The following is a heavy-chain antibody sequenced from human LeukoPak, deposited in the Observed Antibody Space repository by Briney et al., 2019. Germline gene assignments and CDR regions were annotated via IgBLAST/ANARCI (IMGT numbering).Heavy chain of an antibody. CDR2: ISAYNGNT. V-gene: IGHV1-18*01. CDR3: ARVVSSIAARPWYYFDY. CDR1: GYTFTSYG. Sequence: ASVKVSCKASGYTFTSYGISWVRQAPGQGLEWMGWISAYNGNTNYAQKLQGRVTMTTDTSTSTAYMELRSLRSDDTAVYYCARVVSSIAARPWYYFDYWGQGTLVTVSS. J-gene: IGHJ4*02. D-gene: IGHD6-6*01.